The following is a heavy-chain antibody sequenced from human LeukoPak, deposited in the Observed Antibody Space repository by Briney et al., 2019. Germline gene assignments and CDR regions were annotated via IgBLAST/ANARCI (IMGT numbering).Heavy chain of an antibody. CDR2: IFYSGST. CDR3: ARESYCSGGSCSYGMDV. D-gene: IGHD2-15*01. CDR1: GVSISSYY. J-gene: IGHJ6*02. V-gene: IGHV4-59*01. Sequence: SETLSLTCTVSGVSISSYYWSWIRQPPGKGLEWIGYIFYSGSTNYNPSLKSRVTMSVDTSKNQFSLKLSSVTAADTAVYYCARESYCSGGSCSYGMDVWGQGTTVTVSS.